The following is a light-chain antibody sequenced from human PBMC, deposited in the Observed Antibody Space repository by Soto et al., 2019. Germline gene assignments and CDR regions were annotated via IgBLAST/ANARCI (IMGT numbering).Light chain of an antibody. CDR2: AAS. CDR1: QSIGRY. V-gene: IGKV1-39*01. CDR3: QQGYTTPIT. J-gene: IGKJ5*01. Sequence: DIQMNQSPSSLCESFGDRVSITYLASQSIGRYLHWYQKKPGKAPKPLIYAASSLHSGVPSRFSGSACATDFTLTISSLQPDDFATYYCQQGYTTPITLGQGTRLEI.